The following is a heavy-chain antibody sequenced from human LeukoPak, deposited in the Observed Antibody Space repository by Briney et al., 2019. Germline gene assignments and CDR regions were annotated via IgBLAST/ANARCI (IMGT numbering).Heavy chain of an antibody. CDR1: GGTFSSYT. CDR3: ARDIYDFWSGYNYYYYMDV. CDR2: IIPILGIA. J-gene: IGHJ6*03. Sequence: GASVKVSCKASGGTFSSYTISWVRQAPGQGLEWMGRIIPILGIAKYAQKFQGRVTITADKSTSTAYTELSSLRSEDTAVYYCARDIYDFWSGYNYYYYMDVWGKGTTVTVSS. D-gene: IGHD3-3*01. V-gene: IGHV1-69*04.